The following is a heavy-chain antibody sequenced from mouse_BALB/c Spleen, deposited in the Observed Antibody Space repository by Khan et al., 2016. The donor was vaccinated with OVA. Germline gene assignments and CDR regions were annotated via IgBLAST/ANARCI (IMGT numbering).Heavy chain of an antibody. V-gene: IGHV5-9-3*01. CDR2: ISSGGSYT. CDR3: ARTPGYYGSNYFDY. D-gene: IGHD1-1*01. J-gene: IGHJ2*01. CDR1: GFTFSNYG. Sequence: EVELVESGGGLVKPGGSLKFSCAASGFTFSNYGMSWVRQTPEKRLEWVATISSGGSYTYYPDSVKGRFTISRDNANNTLNLKMSSLRAEDAAVYYCARTPGYYGSNYFDYLGQGTTLTVSS.